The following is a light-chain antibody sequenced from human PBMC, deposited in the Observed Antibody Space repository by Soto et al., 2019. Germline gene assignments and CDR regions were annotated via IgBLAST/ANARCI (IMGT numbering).Light chain of an antibody. V-gene: IGKV3-11*01. CDR3: LQRSNWPST. CDR1: QSVSGY. CDR2: DAS. Sequence: EIVLPQSPATLSLSPGNRATLSCRASQSVSGYLAWYQQKPGQAPRLLIYDASNRATGIPARFSGSGSGTYVNLTITSLEHEDFAVYYCLQRSNWPSTFGGGTKVEI. J-gene: IGKJ4*01.